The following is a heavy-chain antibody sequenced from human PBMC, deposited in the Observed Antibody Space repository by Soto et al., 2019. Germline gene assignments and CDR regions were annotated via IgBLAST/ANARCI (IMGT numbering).Heavy chain of an antibody. Sequence: PSETLSVTCAVYGGSFSGYYWSWSRQPPGKGLEWIGEINHSGSTNYNPSLKSRVTISVDTSKNQFSLKLSSVTAADTAVYYCARHDHLAARVYYYYYGMDVCGQGTTVT. CDR2: INHSGST. V-gene: IGHV4-34*01. CDR1: GGSFSGYY. D-gene: IGHD6-6*01. CDR3: ARHDHLAARVYYYYYGMDV. J-gene: IGHJ6*02.